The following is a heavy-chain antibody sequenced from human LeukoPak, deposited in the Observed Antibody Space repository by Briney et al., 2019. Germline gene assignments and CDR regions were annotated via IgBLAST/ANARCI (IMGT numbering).Heavy chain of an antibody. Sequence: ASVKVSCMASGYVFTNYGINWVRQAPGQGLEWMGWITAYNDNTREAQKFQGRVTMTTDTSTRTAYMERRSLRSDDTAVYYCARDLYSGSFLANYWGQGTLVTVSS. CDR2: ITAYNDNT. J-gene: IGHJ4*02. D-gene: IGHD1-26*01. V-gene: IGHV1-18*01. CDR1: GYVFTNYG. CDR3: ARDLYSGSFLANY.